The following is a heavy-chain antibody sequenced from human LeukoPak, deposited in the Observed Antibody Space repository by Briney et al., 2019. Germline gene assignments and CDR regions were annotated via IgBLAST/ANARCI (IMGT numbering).Heavy chain of an antibody. CDR3: ARGYCSGGSCRPADY. D-gene: IGHD2-15*01. CDR2: VSSRSSYI. J-gene: IGHJ4*02. V-gene: IGHV3-21*01. Sequence: KAGGSLRLSCAASGFTFSPYSMNWVRQAPGKGLEWVSSVSSRSSYINYADSVKGRFTISRDNSKNTLYLQMNSLRAEDTAVYYCARGYCSGGSCRPADYWGQGTLVTVSS. CDR1: GFTFSPYS.